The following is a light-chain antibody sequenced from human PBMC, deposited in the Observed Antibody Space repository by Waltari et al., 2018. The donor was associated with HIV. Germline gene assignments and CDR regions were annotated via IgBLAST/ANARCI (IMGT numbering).Light chain of an antibody. CDR1: QSISSY. Sequence: DIQMTQSPSSLSASVGDRVTITCRASQSISSYLNWDQQKPGKAPKLLIYAASSLQSGVPSRFSGSGSGTDFTLTISSLQPEDFATYYCQQSYSTPPMYTFGQGTKLEIK. V-gene: IGKV1-39*01. CDR3: QQSYSTPPMYT. J-gene: IGKJ2*01. CDR2: AAS.